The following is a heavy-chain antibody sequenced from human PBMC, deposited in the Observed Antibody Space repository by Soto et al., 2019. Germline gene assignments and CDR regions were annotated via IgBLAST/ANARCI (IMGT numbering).Heavy chain of an antibody. CDR2: MNPGSGDT. V-gene: IGHV1-8*02. J-gene: IGHJ5*02. CDR1: GYTFTNND. D-gene: IGHD5-18*01. Sequence: QVQLVQSGAEVKKPGASVKVSCKASGYTFTNNDVSWVRQATGQGLEGMGWMNPGSGDTGYAQKFQGRVTMTRDTSIATAYMELNSLTSEDTAIYYCARMESFGSLNWFDPWGQGTLVTVSS. CDR3: ARMESFGSLNWFDP.